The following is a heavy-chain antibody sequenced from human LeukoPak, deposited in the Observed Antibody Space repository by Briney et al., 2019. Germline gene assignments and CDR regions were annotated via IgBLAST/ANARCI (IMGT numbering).Heavy chain of an antibody. CDR3: AKEDFRDHTTGFDS. CDR2: ISGSGGT. CDR1: GFTFSNYA. Sequence: PGGSLRLSCAASGFTFSNYAVSWVRQAPGRGLEWLSAISGSGGTYYIPSVKGRFIVSRDNSRNTLYLRLNSLRAEDTAIYYCAKEDFRDHTTGFDSWGQGTLVTISS. J-gene: IGHJ5*01. V-gene: IGHV3-23*01. D-gene: IGHD1-1*01.